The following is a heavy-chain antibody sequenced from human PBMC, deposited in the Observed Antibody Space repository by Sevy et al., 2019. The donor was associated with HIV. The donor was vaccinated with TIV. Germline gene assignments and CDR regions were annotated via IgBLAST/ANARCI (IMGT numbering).Heavy chain of an antibody. V-gene: IGHV3-30-3*01. CDR2: ISYDGSNK. D-gene: IGHD6-19*01. J-gene: IGHJ4*02. Sequence: WGSLRLSCAASGFTFSSYAMRWVRQAPGKGLEWVAVISYDGSNKYYADSVKGRFTISRDNSKNTLYLQMNSLRAEDTAVYYCARDVGATTKSQWLTEYYFDYWGQGTMVTVSS. CDR3: ARDVGATTKSQWLTEYYFDY. CDR1: GFTFSSYA.